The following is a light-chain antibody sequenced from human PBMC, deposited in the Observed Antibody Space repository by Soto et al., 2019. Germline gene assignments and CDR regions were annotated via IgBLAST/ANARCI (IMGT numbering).Light chain of an antibody. CDR1: QSVSSY. J-gene: IGKJ1*01. Sequence: EIVLTQSPATLSLSPEERATLSCRASQSVSSYLAWYQQKPGQAPRLLIYGASSRATGVPVRFSGSGSGVAFTLTISGLQSEDFAVYHCQQYNQWPGTFGQGTKVDIK. CDR2: GAS. CDR3: QQYNQWPGT. V-gene: IGKV3-15*01.